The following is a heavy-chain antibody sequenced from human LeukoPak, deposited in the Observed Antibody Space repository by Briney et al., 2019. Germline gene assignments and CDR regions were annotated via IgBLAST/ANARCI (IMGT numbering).Heavy chain of an antibody. CDR1: GGTFSSYA. CDR2: IIPIFTTA. J-gene: IGHJ5*02. CDR3: ARDNSVRDEAWWFNP. D-gene: IGHD5-24*01. Sequence: ASVKVSCKASGGTFSSYAISWVRQAPGQGLEWMGGIIPIFTTANYAQKFQGRVTITADKSTSTAYMDLSSLRSEDTAVYYCARDNSVRDEAWWFNPWGQGTLVTVSS. V-gene: IGHV1-69*06.